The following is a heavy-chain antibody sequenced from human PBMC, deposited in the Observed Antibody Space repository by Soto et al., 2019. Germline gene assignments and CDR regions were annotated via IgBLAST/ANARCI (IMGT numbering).Heavy chain of an antibody. CDR3: ARVFPSYCGGDCSYFDS. CDR2: IFYSGST. D-gene: IGHD2-21*02. J-gene: IGHJ4*02. CDR1: GGSVNSYY. Sequence: SETLSLTCTVSGGSVNSYYWSWIRQPPGKGLEWIGYIFYSGSTKSNPSLKSRVTMSVDMSKNQFSLRLTSVTAADTAVYYCARVFPSYCGGDCSYFDSWGQVTLVTVSS. V-gene: IGHV4-59*02.